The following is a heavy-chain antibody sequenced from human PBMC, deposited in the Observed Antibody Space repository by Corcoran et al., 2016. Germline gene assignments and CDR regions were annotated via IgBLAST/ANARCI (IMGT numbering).Heavy chain of an antibody. V-gene: IGHV1-2*02. CDR1: GYTFTGYY. CDR3: ARTPPPVGYSSGWGVWFDP. CDR2: INPNSGGT. D-gene: IGHD6-19*01. Sequence: QVQLVQSGAEVKKPGASVKVSCKASGYTFTGYYMHWVRQAPGQGLERMGWINPNSGGTNYAQKFQGRVNRTRHTSISTAYMELCRLRSDDTAVYDCARTPPPVGYSSGWGVWFDPWGQGTLVTVSS. J-gene: IGHJ5*02.